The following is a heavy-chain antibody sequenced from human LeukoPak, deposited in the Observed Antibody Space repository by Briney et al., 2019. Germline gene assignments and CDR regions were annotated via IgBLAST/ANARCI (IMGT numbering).Heavy chain of an antibody. V-gene: IGHV3-30*02. D-gene: IGHD3-10*01. Sequence: PGGSLRLSCAASGFTFSSYGMHWVRQAPGKGLEWVAFIRYDGSNKYYADSVKGRFTISRDNSKNTLYLQMNSLRAEDTAVYYCARHGYYYGSGTNFDYWGQGTLVTVSS. CDR1: GFTFSSYG. J-gene: IGHJ4*02. CDR2: IRYDGSNK. CDR3: ARHGYYYGSGTNFDY.